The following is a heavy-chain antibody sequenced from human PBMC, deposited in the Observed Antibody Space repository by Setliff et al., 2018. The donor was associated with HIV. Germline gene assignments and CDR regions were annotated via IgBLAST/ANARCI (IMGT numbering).Heavy chain of an antibody. CDR1: GGTLRSYG. J-gene: IGHJ4*02. CDR3: ATYHYYDSSAYFIDLYYLDY. V-gene: IGHV1-69*04. D-gene: IGHD3-22*01. CDR2: VIPVRDMA. Sequence: SVKVSCKASGGTLRSYGMTWVRQAPGQGLEWMGTVIPVRDMANYAEKFQGRVTITADRSTSTSYMELRGLRSEDTAVYFCATYHYYDSSAYFIDLYYLDYWGQGTLVTVSS.